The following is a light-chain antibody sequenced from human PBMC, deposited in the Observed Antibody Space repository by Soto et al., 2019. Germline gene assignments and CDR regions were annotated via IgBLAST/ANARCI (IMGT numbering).Light chain of an antibody. J-gene: IGLJ2*01. CDR2: LNSDGSH. Sequence: QSVLTQSPSASASRGASVKLTCTLSSGHSNYAIAWHQQQSEKGPRYLMKLNSDGSHSKGDGIPDRFSGSSSGAERYLTISSLQSEDEADYYCQTWGSGILVFGGGTKLTVL. V-gene: IGLV4-69*02. CDR1: SGHSNYA. CDR3: QTWGSGILV.